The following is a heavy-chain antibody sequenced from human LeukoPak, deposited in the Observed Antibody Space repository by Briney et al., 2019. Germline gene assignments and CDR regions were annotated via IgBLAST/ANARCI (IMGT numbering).Heavy chain of an antibody. V-gene: IGHV1-2*02. CDR2: INPNSGGT. CDR3: ARVGLRIAARKTDYYYYYMDV. J-gene: IGHJ6*03. Sequence: ASVKDSCNASGYTFTGYYIHWVRYATGRGLEWMGWINPNSGGTNYAQKFQGRVTMTRDTSISTAYMELSRLRSDDTAVYYCARVGLRIAARKTDYYYYYMDVWGKGTTVTVSS. D-gene: IGHD6-6*01. CDR1: GYTFTGYY.